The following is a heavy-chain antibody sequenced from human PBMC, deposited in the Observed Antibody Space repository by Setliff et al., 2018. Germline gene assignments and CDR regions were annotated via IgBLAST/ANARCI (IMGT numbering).Heavy chain of an antibody. J-gene: IGHJ4*02. CDR1: TFTFRNYD. V-gene: IGHV3-30*03. CDR3: TTSWSSGY. CDR2: MSYDGSNI. Sequence: GGSLSLSCEASTFTFRNYDMHWVRQAPGKGLDWVALMSYDGSNIYYSDSVKGRFTISRDISKNTLYLQMNSLRAEDTAVYYCTTSWSSGYWGQGTLVTVSS. D-gene: IGHD6-25*01.